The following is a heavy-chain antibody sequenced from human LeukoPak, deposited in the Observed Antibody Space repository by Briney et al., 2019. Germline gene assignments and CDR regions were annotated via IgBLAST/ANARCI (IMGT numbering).Heavy chain of an antibody. CDR2: MNPNSGNT. V-gene: IGHV1-8*01. CDR1: GYTFTSYD. Sequence: ASVKVSCKASGYTFTSYDINWVRQATGQGLEWMGWMNPNSGNTGYAQKFQGRVTMTRNTSISTAYMELSSLRSEDTAVYYCARGLFPARHAKGYAFDIWGQGTMVTVPS. D-gene: IGHD6-6*01. J-gene: IGHJ3*02. CDR3: ARGLFPARHAKGYAFDI.